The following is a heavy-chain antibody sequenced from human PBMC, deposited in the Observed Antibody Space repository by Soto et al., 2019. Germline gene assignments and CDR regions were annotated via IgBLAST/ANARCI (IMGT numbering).Heavy chain of an antibody. Sequence: TLSLTCTVSGGSISSYYWTWIRQPAGKGLEWIGRISTSGTTNYNPSLKSRVTMSVDTSKNQFSLKLSSVTAADTAVYYCARDRTVRGDWFDPWGQGTLVTVSS. V-gene: IGHV4-4*07. J-gene: IGHJ5*02. D-gene: IGHD3-10*01. CDR2: ISTSGTT. CDR3: ARDRTVRGDWFDP. CDR1: GGSISSYY.